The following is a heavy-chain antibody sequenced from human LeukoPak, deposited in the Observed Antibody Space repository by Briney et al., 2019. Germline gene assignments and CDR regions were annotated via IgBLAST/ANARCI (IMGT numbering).Heavy chain of an antibody. CDR3: ARGASRITMIVGDY. CDR2: INPNSGGT. D-gene: IGHD3-22*01. V-gene: IGHV1-2*02. Sequence: ASVKVSCKASGYTFTGYYMHWVRQAPGQGREWRGWINPNSGGTNYAQKFQGRVTMTRDTSISTAYMELSRLRSDDTAVYSCARGASRITMIVGDYWGQGTLVTVSS. J-gene: IGHJ4*02. CDR1: GYTFTGYY.